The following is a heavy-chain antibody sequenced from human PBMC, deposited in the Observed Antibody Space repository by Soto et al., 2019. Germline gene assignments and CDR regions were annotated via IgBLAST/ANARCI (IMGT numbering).Heavy chain of an antibody. J-gene: IGHJ4*02. Sequence: PPETLSLTCAVSGASISNTDWWSWVRQRPGKGLEWIGEIYHSGTTNCDPSLKSRVTISLDKSKSQFSLKLTSVTAADTAVYYCAIPGAGDFDYWGQGTLVTVSS. CDR1: GASISNTDW. CDR2: IYHSGTT. V-gene: IGHV4-4*03. CDR3: AIPGAGDFDY. D-gene: IGHD6-13*01.